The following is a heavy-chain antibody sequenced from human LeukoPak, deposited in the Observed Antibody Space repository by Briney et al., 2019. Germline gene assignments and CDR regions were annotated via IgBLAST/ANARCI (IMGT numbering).Heavy chain of an antibody. V-gene: IGHV1-69*13. D-gene: IGHD3-9*01. Sequence: ASVKVSCKASGGTFSTYAITWVRLAPGQGLERMGGIIPFLGTANYAQKFQGRVTITADESTSTAYMELSRLRSDDTAVYYCARDPPELRYFDWFPSDAFDIWGQGTMVTVSS. CDR3: ARDPPELRYFDWFPSDAFDI. J-gene: IGHJ3*02. CDR2: IIPFLGTA. CDR1: GGTFSTYA.